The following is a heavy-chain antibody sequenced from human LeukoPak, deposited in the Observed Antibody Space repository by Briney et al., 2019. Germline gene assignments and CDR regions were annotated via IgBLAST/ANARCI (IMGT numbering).Heavy chain of an antibody. Sequence: SGGSLRLSCAASGFSFSSYWMYWVRQAPGKGLVWLSRIRSDGSSTSYADSVKGRFTISRDNAKNTLYLQVNSLRAEDTAVYYCARSAPDPGVDYWGQGTLVTVSP. CDR1: GFSFSSYW. CDR3: ARSAPDPGVDY. CDR2: IRSDGSST. J-gene: IGHJ4*02. D-gene: IGHD3-10*01. V-gene: IGHV3-74*01.